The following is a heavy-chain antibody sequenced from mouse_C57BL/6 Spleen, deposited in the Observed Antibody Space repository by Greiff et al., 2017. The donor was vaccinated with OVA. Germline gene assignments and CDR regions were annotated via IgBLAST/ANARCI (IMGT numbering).Heavy chain of an antibody. CDR2: ISNGGGST. CDR1: GFTFSDYY. Sequence: EVKVVESGGGLVQPGGSLKLSCAASGFTFSDYYMYWVRQTPEKRLEWVAYISNGGGSTYYPDTVQGRFTISRDNAKNTLYLPVSRLKSEDTAMYYCERHGNYDAMDYWGQGTSVTVSS. CDR3: ERHGNYDAMDY. D-gene: IGHD2-1*01. V-gene: IGHV5-12*01. J-gene: IGHJ4*01.